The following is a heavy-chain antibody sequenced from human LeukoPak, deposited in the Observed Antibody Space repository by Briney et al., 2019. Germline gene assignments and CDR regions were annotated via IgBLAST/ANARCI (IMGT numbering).Heavy chain of an antibody. CDR2: IIPIFGTA. V-gene: IGHV1-69*13. J-gene: IGHJ4*02. D-gene: IGHD2-2*01. Sequence: SVKVSCKASGGTFSSYAISWVRQAPGQGLEWMGGIIPIFGTANYAQKFQGRVTITADESTSTAYMELSSLRSEDTAVYYCARGNCSSTSCYQPGNWGQGTLVTVSS. CDR1: GGTFSSYA. CDR3: ARGNCSSTSCYQPGN.